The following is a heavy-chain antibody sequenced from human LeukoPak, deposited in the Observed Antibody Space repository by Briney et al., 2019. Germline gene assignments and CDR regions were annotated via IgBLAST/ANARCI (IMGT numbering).Heavy chain of an antibody. Sequence: GSLRLSCAASGFTFSSYAMSWIRQPPGKGLEWIGEINHSGSTNYNPSLKSRVTISVDTSKNQFSLKLSSVTAADTAVYYCARGIVVVITYAFDIWGQGTMVTVSS. D-gene: IGHD3-22*01. CDR1: GFTFSSYA. V-gene: IGHV4-34*01. CDR3: ARGIVVVITYAFDI. J-gene: IGHJ3*02. CDR2: INHSGST.